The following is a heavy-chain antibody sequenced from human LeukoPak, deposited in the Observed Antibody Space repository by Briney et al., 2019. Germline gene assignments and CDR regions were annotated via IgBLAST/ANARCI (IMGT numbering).Heavy chain of an antibody. Sequence: PSETLSLTCTVSGGSISSSSYYWGWIRQPPGKGLEWIGSVYYSGSTYYNPSLKSRVTISVDTSKNQFSLKLSSVTAADTAVYYCARHIRRGRIAVAGRPSVGAFDIWGQGTMVTVSS. V-gene: IGHV4-39*01. CDR2: VYYSGST. D-gene: IGHD6-19*01. CDR3: ARHIRRGRIAVAGRPSVGAFDI. CDR1: GGSISSSSYY. J-gene: IGHJ3*02.